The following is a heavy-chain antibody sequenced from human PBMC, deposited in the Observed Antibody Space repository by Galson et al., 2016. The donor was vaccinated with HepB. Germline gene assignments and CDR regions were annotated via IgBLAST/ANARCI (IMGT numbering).Heavy chain of an antibody. D-gene: IGHD4-17*01. V-gene: IGHV3-23*01. Sequence: SLRLSCAASGFTISNYAMTWVRQAPGMGLEWVSGISTTGSTTYYADSVKGRFTISRDNSKNTLYLQMNSLKAEDTAVYYCAKTVRMTTVTGFDYWGQGTLVTVAS. CDR1: GFTISNYA. CDR2: ISTTGSTT. J-gene: IGHJ4*02. CDR3: AKTVRMTTVTGFDY.